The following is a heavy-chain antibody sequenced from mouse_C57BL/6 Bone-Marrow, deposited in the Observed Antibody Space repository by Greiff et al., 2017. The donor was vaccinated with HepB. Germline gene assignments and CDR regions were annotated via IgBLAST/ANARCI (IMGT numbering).Heavy chain of an antibody. CDR1: GFTFSSYG. CDR3: ARRGTTVVATDWFAY. D-gene: IGHD1-1*01. J-gene: IGHJ3*01. Sequence: EVKVVESGGDLVKPGGSLKLSCAASGFTFSSYGMSWVRQTPDKRLEWVATISSGGSYTYYPDSVKGRFTISRDNAKNTLYLQMSSLKSEDTAMYYCARRGTTVVATDWFAYWGQGTLVTVSA. V-gene: IGHV5-6*02. CDR2: ISSGGSYT.